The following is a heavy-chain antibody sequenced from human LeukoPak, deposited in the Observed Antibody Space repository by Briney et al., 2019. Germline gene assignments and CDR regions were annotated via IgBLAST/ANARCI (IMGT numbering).Heavy chain of an antibody. D-gene: IGHD2-2*01. CDR2: MNPNSGNT. Sequence: ASVKVSCKASGYTFTSYDINWVRQATGQGLEWMGWMNPNSGNTGYAQKFQGRVTMTRNTSISTAYMELGSLRSEDTAVYYCARGPVWYQLRNEGSGGYYYYYMDVWGKGTTVTVSS. J-gene: IGHJ6*03. CDR3: ARGPVWYQLRNEGSGGYYYYYMDV. V-gene: IGHV1-8*01. CDR1: GYTFTSYD.